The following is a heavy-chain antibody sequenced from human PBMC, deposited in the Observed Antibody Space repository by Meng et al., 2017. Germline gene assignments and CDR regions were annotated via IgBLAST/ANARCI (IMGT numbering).Heavy chain of an antibody. Sequence: ASVKVSCKASGYTFTGYYMHWVRQAPGQGLEGMGRINPNSGGTNYAQKFQGRVTMTRDTSISTAYMELSRLRSDDTAVYYCARLLIPGYSSGWYGALGIDYWGQGTLVTVSS. CDR3: ARLLIPGYSSGWYGALGIDY. D-gene: IGHD6-19*01. CDR2: INPNSGGT. J-gene: IGHJ4*02. CDR1: GYTFTGYY. V-gene: IGHV1-2*06.